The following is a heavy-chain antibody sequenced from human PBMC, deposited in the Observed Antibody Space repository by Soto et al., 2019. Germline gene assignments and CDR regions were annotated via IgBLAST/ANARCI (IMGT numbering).Heavy chain of an antibody. CDR1: GGSISSGDYY. D-gene: IGHD3-22*01. V-gene: IGHV4-30-4*01. J-gene: IGHJ4*02. CDR3: ARLYYYDSSGYYPYYFDY. CDR2: IYYSGST. Sequence: PSETLSLTCTVSGGSISSGDYYWSWTRQPPGKGLEWIGYIYYSGSTYYNPSLKSRVTISVDTSKNQFPLKLSSVTAADTAVYYCARLYYYDSSGYYPYYFDYWGQGTLVTVSS.